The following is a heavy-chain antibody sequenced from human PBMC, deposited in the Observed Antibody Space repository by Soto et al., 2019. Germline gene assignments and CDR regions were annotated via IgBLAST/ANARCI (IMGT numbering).Heavy chain of an antibody. V-gene: IGHV4-39*01. Sequence: PSETLSLTCTVSGGSISSSSYYWGWIRQPPGKGLEWIGSIYYSGSTYYNPSLKSRVTISVDTSKNQFSLKLSSVTAADTAVYYCARRVAARGEWFDPWGQGTLVTVSS. CDR1: GGSISSSSYY. CDR2: IYYSGST. J-gene: IGHJ5*02. D-gene: IGHD6-6*01. CDR3: ARRVAARGEWFDP.